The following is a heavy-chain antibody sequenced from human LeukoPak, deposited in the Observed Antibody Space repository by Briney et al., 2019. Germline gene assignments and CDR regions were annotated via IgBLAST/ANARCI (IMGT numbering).Heavy chain of an antibody. V-gene: IGHV5-51*01. D-gene: IGHD2-15*01. CDR1: GYSITSYW. J-gene: IGHJ5*02. CDR3: ARQEYCSGGSCYTWFDP. Sequence: GESLKISCQGSGYSITSYWIAWVRQMPGKGLEWMGMIYPADSDIRYSPSFQGQVTISADKSISTAYLQWSSLKASDTAMYYCARQEYCSGGSCYTWFDPWGQGTLVTVSS. CDR2: IYPADSDI.